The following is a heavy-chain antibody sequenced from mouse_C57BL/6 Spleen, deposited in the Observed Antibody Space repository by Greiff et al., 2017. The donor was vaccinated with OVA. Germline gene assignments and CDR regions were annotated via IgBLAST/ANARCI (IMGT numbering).Heavy chain of an antibody. CDR2: ISSGGSYT. V-gene: IGHV5-6*01. Sequence: EVQRVESGGDLVKPGGSLKLSCAASGFTFSSYGMSWVRQTPDKRLEWVATISSGGSYTYYPDSVKGRFTISRDNAKNTLYLQMSSLKSEDTAMYYCARPLNWDRPFFDYWGQGTTLTVSS. CDR1: GFTFSSYG. CDR3: ARPLNWDRPFFDY. D-gene: IGHD4-1*02. J-gene: IGHJ2*01.